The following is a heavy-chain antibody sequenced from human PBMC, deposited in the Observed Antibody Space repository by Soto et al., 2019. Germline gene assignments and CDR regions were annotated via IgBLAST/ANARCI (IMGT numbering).Heavy chain of an antibody. CDR2: ISYDGSNK. V-gene: IGHV3-30-3*01. D-gene: IGHD3-22*01. CDR1: GFTFSSYA. Sequence: PGGSLRLSCAASGFTFSSYAMHWVRQAPGKGLEWVAVISYDGSNKYYADSVKGRFTISRDNSKNTLYLQMNSLRAEDTAVYYCASRPNYYDSSGYYRPFDYWGQGTLVTVSS. CDR3: ASRPNYYDSSGYYRPFDY. J-gene: IGHJ4*02.